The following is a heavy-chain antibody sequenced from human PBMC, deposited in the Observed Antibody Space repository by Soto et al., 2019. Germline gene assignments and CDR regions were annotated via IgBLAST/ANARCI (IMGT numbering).Heavy chain of an antibody. Sequence: ASVKVSCKASGYTFTSYGTSWVRQAPGQGLEWMGWISAYNGNTNYAQKLQGRVTMTTDTSTSTAYMELRSLRSDDTAVYYCARQPRGAATVTSVINWFDPWGQGALVTVSS. CDR1: GYTFTSYG. D-gene: IGHD4-17*01. CDR2: ISAYNGNT. CDR3: ARQPRGAATVTSVINWFDP. V-gene: IGHV1-18*01. J-gene: IGHJ5*02.